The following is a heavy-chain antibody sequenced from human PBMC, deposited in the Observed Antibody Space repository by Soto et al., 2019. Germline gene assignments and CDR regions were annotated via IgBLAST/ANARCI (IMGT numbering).Heavy chain of an antibody. CDR2: ISGSGGST. CDR3: AKAGRDIVVVPAAITYYYMDV. J-gene: IGHJ6*03. D-gene: IGHD2-2*02. CDR1: GFTFSSYA. Sequence: GGSLRLSCAASGFTFSSYAMSWVRQAPGKGLEWVSAISGSGGSTYYADSVKGRFTISRDNSKNTLYLQMNSLRAEDTAVYYCAKAGRDIVVVPAAITYYYMDVWGKGTTVTVSS. V-gene: IGHV3-23*01.